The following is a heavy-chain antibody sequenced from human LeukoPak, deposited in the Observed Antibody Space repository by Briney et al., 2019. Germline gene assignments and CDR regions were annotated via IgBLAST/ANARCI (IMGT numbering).Heavy chain of an antibody. CDR3: ARHVVASSPLAY. CDR1: GGSFSGYY. CDR2: INHSGST. Sequence: SETLSLTCAVYGGSFSGYYCSWIRQPPGKRPEWIGEINHSGSTNYNPSLKSRVTISVDTSKNQFSLKLTSVTAADAAVYYCARHVVASSPLAYWGQGTLVTVSS. J-gene: IGHJ4*02. V-gene: IGHV4-34*01. D-gene: IGHD2-21*01.